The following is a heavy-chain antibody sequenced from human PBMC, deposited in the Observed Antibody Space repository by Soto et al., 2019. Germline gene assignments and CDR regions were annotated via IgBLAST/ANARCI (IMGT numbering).Heavy chain of an antibody. J-gene: IGHJ6*02. V-gene: IGHV4-61*08. CDR2: IYYSGST. Sequence: PSETLSLTCAVSGGSISSGGYSWSWIRQPPGKGLEWIGYIYYSGSTNYNPSLKSRVTISVDTSKNQFSLKLSSVTAADTAVYYCAREYYGMDVWGQGTTVTVSS. CDR1: GGSISSGGYS. CDR3: AREYYGMDV.